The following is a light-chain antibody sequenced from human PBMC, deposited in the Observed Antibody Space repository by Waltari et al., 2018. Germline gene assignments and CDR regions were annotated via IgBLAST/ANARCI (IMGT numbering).Light chain of an antibody. V-gene: IGKV4-1*01. CDR2: WAS. CDR1: QTILYRFNNKNS. Sequence: DIVMTQSPDSLAVSLGERATIHCQSSQTILYRFNNKNSLAWYQQTPGQPPKLLIYWASTRESGVPDRFSGTGSGTDFNLTISSLQAEDVAVYYCQQYFSTPLTFGGGTKVEI. CDR3: QQYFSTPLT. J-gene: IGKJ4*01.